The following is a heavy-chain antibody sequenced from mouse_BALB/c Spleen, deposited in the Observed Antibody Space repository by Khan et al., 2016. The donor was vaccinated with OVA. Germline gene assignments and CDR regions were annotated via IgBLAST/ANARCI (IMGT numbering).Heavy chain of an antibody. J-gene: IGHJ3*01. CDR1: GYTFTDFT. V-gene: IGHV1S137*01. CDR2: ISTYYGHA. CDR3: TRGGGGDRFAY. Sequence: QVRLQQSGAELVRPGVSVKISCKGSGYTFTDFTMHWVKQSHAMSLEWIGVISTYYGHATYNQKFKDKATLTVDKSSSTAYMELARLTSEDYAIYFCTRGGGGDRFAYWGQGTLVTVSA.